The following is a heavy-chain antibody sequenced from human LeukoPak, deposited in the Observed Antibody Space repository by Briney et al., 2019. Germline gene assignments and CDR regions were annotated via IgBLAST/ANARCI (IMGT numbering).Heavy chain of an antibody. Sequence: GGALRLSCVASGFTFSSQNMNWARPAPGKGLEWVAYISTSGDSTKYADSVEGRFTISRDNAENSLYLLMNSLRVEDTAVYYCVKNGWLDYWGQGILVPVSS. CDR1: GFTFSSQN. CDR2: ISTSGDST. CDR3: VKNGWLDY. V-gene: IGHV3-21*06. J-gene: IGHJ4*02. D-gene: IGHD6-19*01.